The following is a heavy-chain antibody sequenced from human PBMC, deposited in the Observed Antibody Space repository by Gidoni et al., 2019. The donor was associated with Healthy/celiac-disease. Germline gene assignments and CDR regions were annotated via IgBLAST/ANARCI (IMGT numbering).Heavy chain of an antibody. D-gene: IGHD5-12*01. CDR2: TYYSGST. V-gene: IGHV4-59*08. J-gene: IGHJ6*02. CDR1: GGSISSYY. Sequence: QVQLQESGPGLVKPSETLSLTCTAPGGSISSYYWSWIRQPPGKGLEWNGYTYYSGSTNYNPTLKRRVTISVDTSKNQFSLKLSAVTAADTAVYYCAGQRGVDYYGMDVWGQGTTVPVSS. CDR3: AGQRGVDYYGMDV.